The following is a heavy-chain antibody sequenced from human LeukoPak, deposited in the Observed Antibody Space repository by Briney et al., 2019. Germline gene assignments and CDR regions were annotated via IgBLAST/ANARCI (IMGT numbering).Heavy chain of an antibody. J-gene: IGHJ5*02. V-gene: IGHV3-48*03. CDR3: ARVGVVVAATGNLWFDP. D-gene: IGHD2-15*01. Sequence: GGSLRLSCAASGFTFSGYEMNWVRQAPGKGLEGVSYISSSGTTIYYADSVKGRFTISRDNAKNSLYLQMNSLRAEDTAVYYCARVGVVVAATGNLWFDPWGQGTLVTVSS. CDR2: ISSSGTTI. CDR1: GFTFSGYE.